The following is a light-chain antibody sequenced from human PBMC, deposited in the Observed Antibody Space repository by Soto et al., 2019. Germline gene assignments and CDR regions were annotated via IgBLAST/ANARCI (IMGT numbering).Light chain of an antibody. CDR2: DVS. CDR1: SSDVGAYNY. J-gene: IGLJ1*01. CDR3: SSYTSATTYV. Sequence: QSVLAQPASGYGSPGRSITIYCNGTSSDVGAYNYDSWYQQYPGEAPRVIIYDVSHRPAGVSNRFSGSKSGNTASLTISGLQTRDEADYYCSSYTSATTYVFGTGTKVTVL. V-gene: IGLV2-14*01.